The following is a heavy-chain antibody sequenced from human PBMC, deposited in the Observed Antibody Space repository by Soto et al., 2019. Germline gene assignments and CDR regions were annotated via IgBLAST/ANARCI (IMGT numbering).Heavy chain of an antibody. J-gene: IGHJ6*02. CDR1: GFIFSSYG. CDR3: AKGGAGYYYGMDV. V-gene: IGHV3-33*06. CDR2: IWYDGSKK. Sequence: GGSLRLSCAASGFIFSSYGMHWVRQAPGKGLEWVAIIWYDGSKKYYTDSVKGRFTISRDNSKNTLFLQMNTLRAEDTAVYYCAKGGAGYYYGMDVWGQGTTVTVSS. D-gene: IGHD3-16*01.